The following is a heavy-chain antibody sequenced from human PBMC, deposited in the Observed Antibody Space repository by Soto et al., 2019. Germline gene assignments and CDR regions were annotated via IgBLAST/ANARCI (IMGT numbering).Heavy chain of an antibody. V-gene: IGHV5-51*01. Sequence: EVQLVQSGAEVKKAGESLKISCKGSGYTFSGYWIGWVRQMPGKGLEWMGIIHPGDSDTRYSPSFQGQVTISVDKSISTAFLQWSSLKVSDPAMYYCARPVAAAGLYWGQGTRVTVSS. J-gene: IGHJ4*02. CDR2: IHPGDSDT. CDR3: ARPVAAAGLY. CDR1: GYTFSGYW. D-gene: IGHD6-13*01.